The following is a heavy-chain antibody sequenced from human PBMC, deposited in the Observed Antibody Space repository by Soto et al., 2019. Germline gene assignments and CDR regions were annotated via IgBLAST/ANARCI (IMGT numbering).Heavy chain of an antibody. CDR1: GFTFSSYG. J-gene: IGHJ4*02. D-gene: IGHD3-22*01. CDR3: AREGEMRSYYYDSSGYYSGNYFDY. Sequence: GGSLRLSCAASGFTFSSYGMHWVRQAPGKGLEWVAVISYDGSNKYYADSVKGRFTISRDNSKNTLYLQMNSLRAEDTAVYYCAREGEMRSYYYDSSGYYSGNYFDYWGQGTLVTVSS. CDR2: ISYDGSNK. V-gene: IGHV3-30*03.